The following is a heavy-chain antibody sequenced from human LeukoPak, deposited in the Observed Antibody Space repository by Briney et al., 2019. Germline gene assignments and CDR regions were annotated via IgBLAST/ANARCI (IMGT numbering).Heavy chain of an antibody. CDR1: GGSFSGYY. V-gene: IGHV4-34*01. Sequence: ASETLSLTCAVYGGSFSGYYWSWIRQPPGKGLEWSGEINRSGSTNYNPSHKSRVTISVDTSKNQFSLKLSSVTAADTAVYYCARGRITIFGVVTYYYYYMDVWGQGAQITVSS. D-gene: IGHD3-3*01. CDR3: ARGRITIFGVVTYYYYYMDV. J-gene: IGHJ6*03. CDR2: INRSGST.